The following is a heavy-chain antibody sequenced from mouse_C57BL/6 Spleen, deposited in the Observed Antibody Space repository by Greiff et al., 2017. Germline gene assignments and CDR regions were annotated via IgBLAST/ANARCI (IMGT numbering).Heavy chain of an antibody. CDR2: IYPGGGYT. CDR3: ARYHYGNYWYFDV. J-gene: IGHJ1*03. Sequence: QVQLQQSGAELVRPGTSVKMSCKASGYTFTNYWIGWAKQRPGHGLEWIGDIYPGGGYTNYNEKFKGKATLTADKSSSTAYMQFSSLTSEDSAIYYCARYHYGNYWYFDVWGTGTTVTVSS. V-gene: IGHV1-63*01. CDR1: GYTFTNYW. D-gene: IGHD2-1*01.